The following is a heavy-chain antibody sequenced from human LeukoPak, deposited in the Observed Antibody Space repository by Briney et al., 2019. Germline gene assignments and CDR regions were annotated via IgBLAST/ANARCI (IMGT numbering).Heavy chain of an antibody. V-gene: IGHV4-38-2*01. CDR3: ARLGEDSSGWYGY. CDR1: GDSISSGYY. J-gene: IGHJ4*02. CDR2: IYHSGST. Sequence: SETLSLTCAVSGDSISSGYYWGWIRQPPGKGLEWIGSIYHSGSTYYNPSLKSRVTISVDTSKNQFSLKLSSVTAADTAVYYCARLGEDSSGWYGYWGQGTLVTVSS. D-gene: IGHD6-19*01.